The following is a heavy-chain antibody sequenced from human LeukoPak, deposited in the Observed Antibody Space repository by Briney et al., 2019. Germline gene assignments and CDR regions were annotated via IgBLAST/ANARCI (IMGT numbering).Heavy chain of an antibody. CDR3: ARNPTMVRGVNNWFDP. V-gene: IGHV4-4*02. J-gene: IGHJ5*02. Sequence: SETLSLTCAVSGGSISSSNWWSWVRQPPGKGLEWIGEIYHSGSTNYNPSLKSRVTISVDKSKNQFSLKLSSVTAADTAVYYCARNPTMVRGVNNWFDPWGQGTLVTVSS. D-gene: IGHD3-10*01. CDR2: IYHSGST. CDR1: GGSISSSNW.